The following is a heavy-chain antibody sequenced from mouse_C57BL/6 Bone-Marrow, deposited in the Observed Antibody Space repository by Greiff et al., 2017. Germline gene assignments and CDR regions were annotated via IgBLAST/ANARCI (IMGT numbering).Heavy chain of an antibody. V-gene: IGHV1-9*01. Sequence: QVQLKESGAELMKPGASVKLSCKATGYTFTGYWIEWVKQRPGHGLEWIGEILPGSGSTNYNEKFKGKATFTADTSSNTAYMQLSSLTTEDSAIYYCAREGDYYGSPAWFAYWGQGTLVTVSA. CDR1: GYTFTGYW. D-gene: IGHD1-1*01. CDR2: ILPGSGST. CDR3: AREGDYYGSPAWFAY. J-gene: IGHJ3*01.